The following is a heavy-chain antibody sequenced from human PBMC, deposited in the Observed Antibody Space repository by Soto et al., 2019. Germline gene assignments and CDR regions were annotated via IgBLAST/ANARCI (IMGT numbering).Heavy chain of an antibody. V-gene: IGHV3-64D*06. Sequence: EVQLVESGGGLVQPGGSLRLTCSASGFTFSDYAMHWVRQAPGKGLEYVSVIRSDGDRIYYADSVKGRFTISRDNSKNTLFLQMNSLRPDDTAMYYCVKDPPALEYWGHGTLVTVSS. CDR2: IRSDGDRI. CDR3: VKDPPALEY. CDR1: GFTFSDYA. J-gene: IGHJ4*01.